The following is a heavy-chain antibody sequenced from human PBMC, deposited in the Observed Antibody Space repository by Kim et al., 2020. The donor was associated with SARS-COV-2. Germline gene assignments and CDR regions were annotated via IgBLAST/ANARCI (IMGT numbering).Heavy chain of an antibody. CDR2: IHDSGT. CDR3: ARAPGSGTYYRLMDV. J-gene: IGHJ6*02. D-gene: IGHD3-10*01. CDR1: GGSITSGGYF. V-gene: IGHV4-31*03. Sequence: SETLSLTCTVSGGSITSGGYFWSWIRQHPEKGLEWIGYIHDSGTYYNPSLTSRLNISVDTSKNQFSLRLTSVTAADTAVYYCARAPGSGTYYRLMDVWG.